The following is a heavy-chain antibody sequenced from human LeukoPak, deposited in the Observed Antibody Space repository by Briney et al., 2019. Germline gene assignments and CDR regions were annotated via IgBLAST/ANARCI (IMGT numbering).Heavy chain of an antibody. CDR2: ISYDGSNK. J-gene: IGHJ4*02. V-gene: IGHV3-30-3*01. CDR3: AKDHYDFWSGYIDY. Sequence: PGGSLRLSCAASGFTFSSYAMHWVRQAPGKGLEWVAVISYDGSNKYYADSVKGRFTISRDNSKNTLYLQMNSLRAEDTAVYYCAKDHYDFWSGYIDYWGQGTLVTVSS. D-gene: IGHD3-3*01. CDR1: GFTFSSYA.